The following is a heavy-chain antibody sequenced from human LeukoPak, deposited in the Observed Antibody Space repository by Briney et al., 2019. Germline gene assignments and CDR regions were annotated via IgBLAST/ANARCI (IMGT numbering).Heavy chain of an antibody. J-gene: IGHJ4*02. V-gene: IGHV1-8*01. CDR2: MNPNSGNT. Sequence: GASLKVSCKASGYTFTSYDINWVRQATGQGIEWMGWMNPNSGNTGYAQKFQCRVTMTRNTSISTAYMELSSLRSEDTAVYYCARVGYYDSSGYSPFDYWGQGTLATVSS. CDR3: ARVGYYDSSGYSPFDY. D-gene: IGHD3-22*01. CDR1: GYTFTSYD.